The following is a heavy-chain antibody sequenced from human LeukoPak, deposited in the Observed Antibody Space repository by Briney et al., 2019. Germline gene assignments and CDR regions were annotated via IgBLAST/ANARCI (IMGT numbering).Heavy chain of an antibody. CDR2: ISWNSGSI. CDR3: AKVQCSGGSCYWGYYFDY. Sequence: GGSLRLSCAASGFTFDDYAMHWVRQAPGKGLEWVSGISWNSGSIGYADSVKGRFTISRDNAKNSLYLQMNSLRAEDTALYYCAKVQCSGGSCYWGYYFDYWGQGTLVTVSS. V-gene: IGHV3-9*01. D-gene: IGHD2-15*01. CDR1: GFTFDDYA. J-gene: IGHJ4*02.